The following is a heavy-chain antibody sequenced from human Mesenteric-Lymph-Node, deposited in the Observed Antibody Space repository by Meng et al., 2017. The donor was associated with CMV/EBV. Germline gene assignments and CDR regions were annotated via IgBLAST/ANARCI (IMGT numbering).Heavy chain of an antibody. Sequence: SETLSLTYTVSGGSISSYYWSWIRQPPGKGLEWIGYIYYSGSTNYNPSLKSRVTISVDTSKNQFSLKLSSVTAADTAVYYCARSDYYDSSGYYFDYWGQGTLVTVSS. V-gene: IGHV4-59*01. D-gene: IGHD3-22*01. CDR3: ARSDYYDSSGYYFDY. J-gene: IGHJ4*02. CDR2: IYYSGST. CDR1: GGSISSYY.